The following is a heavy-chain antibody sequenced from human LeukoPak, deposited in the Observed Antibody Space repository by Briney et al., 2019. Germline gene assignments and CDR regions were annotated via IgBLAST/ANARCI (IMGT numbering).Heavy chain of an antibody. J-gene: IGHJ4*02. D-gene: IGHD3-10*01. V-gene: IGHV3-30*03. CDR2: TSNDGTTK. Sequence: PGGSLRLSCAASGFTFSIYGMHWVRQAPGKGLEWVAFTSNDGTTKYYADAVKGRFTISRDNAKNSLYLQMNSLRDEDTAVYYCARDLRGVIHFDYWGQGTLVTVSS. CDR1: GFTFSIYG. CDR3: ARDLRGVIHFDY.